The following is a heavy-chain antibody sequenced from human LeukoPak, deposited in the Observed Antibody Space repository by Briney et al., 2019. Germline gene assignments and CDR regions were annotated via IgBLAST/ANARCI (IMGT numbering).Heavy chain of an antibody. CDR3: ARVSVMLSWLPKGYWFDP. J-gene: IGHJ5*02. Sequence: GASVKVSCKASGYTFTGYYMHWVRQAPGRGLEWMGRINPNSGGTNYAQKFQGRVTMTRDTSISTAYMELSRLRSDDTAVYYCARVSVMLSWLPKGYWFDPWGQGTLVTVSS. V-gene: IGHV1-2*06. D-gene: IGHD6-13*01. CDR1: GYTFTGYY. CDR2: INPNSGGT.